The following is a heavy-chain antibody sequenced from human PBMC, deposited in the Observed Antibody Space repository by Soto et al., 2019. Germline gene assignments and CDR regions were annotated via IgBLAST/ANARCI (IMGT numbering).Heavy chain of an antibody. CDR2: IYPGDSDT. D-gene: IGHD1-26*01. Sequence: GESLKISSKCSGDSFTSYWIGLVRQTPEKGLEWMGIIYPGDSDTRYSPSFQGQVTISADKSISTAYLQWSSLKASDTAMYYCARRGVGASPRAFDIWGQGTMVTVSS. CDR3: ARRGVGASPRAFDI. J-gene: IGHJ3*02. CDR1: GDSFTSYW. V-gene: IGHV5-51*01.